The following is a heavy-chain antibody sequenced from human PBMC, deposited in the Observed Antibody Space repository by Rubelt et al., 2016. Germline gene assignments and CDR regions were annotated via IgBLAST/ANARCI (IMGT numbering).Heavy chain of an antibody. Sequence: QLQLQQWGAGLLKPSETLSLTCAVYGGSFSGYYWSWIRQPPGKGLGWIGEINHSGSTNYNPSLKSRVTISVDTSKNQFSLKLSSVTAADTAVYYCARRRRYSGSSYWYFDLWGRGTLVTVSS. V-gene: IGHV4-34*01. J-gene: IGHJ2*01. CDR1: GGSFSGYY. CDR2: INHSGST. D-gene: IGHD1-26*01. CDR3: ARRRRYSGSSYWYFDL.